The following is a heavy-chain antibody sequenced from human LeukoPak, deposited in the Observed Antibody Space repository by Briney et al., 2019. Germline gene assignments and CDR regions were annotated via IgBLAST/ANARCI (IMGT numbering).Heavy chain of an antibody. D-gene: IGHD3-22*01. CDR3: VRMGVSYYYDSSTYYPVAFDV. J-gene: IGHJ3*01. CDR1: GYSISGGYY. V-gene: IGHV4-38-2*01. Sequence: SETLSLTCGVSGYSISGGYYWGWIRQSPGKGLEWIATIFHTGSIYHNPSLKSRVILSVDTSKNQFSLILTSVTAADTAVYYCVRMGVSYYYDSSTYYPVAFDVWGQGTVVTVSS. CDR2: IFHTGSI.